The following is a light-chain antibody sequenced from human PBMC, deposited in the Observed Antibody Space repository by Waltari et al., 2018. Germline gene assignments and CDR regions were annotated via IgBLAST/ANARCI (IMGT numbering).Light chain of an antibody. CDR2: QDT. Sequence: SYELTQPPSVSVSPGKTVSITCSGDRLGDKVASWYQQKPGQSPVMVIYQDTQRPSGIPRRFSGSNSGNTATLTISGTQIMDEADYYCQTWDGSTAVFGGGTKVTVL. J-gene: IGLJ3*02. CDR1: RLGDKV. CDR3: QTWDGSTAV. V-gene: IGLV3-1*01.